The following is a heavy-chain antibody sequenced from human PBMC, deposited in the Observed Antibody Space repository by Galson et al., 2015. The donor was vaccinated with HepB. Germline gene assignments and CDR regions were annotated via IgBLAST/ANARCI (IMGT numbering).Heavy chain of an antibody. CDR3: VRGRFCSETTCSAGLYDF. Sequence: SETLSLTCSVSGGSFSGYYWSWIRQTPGKGLEVIGQINNRGSDDYNPSLRSRVTISVDTSKRPFFLRRDSVTAADTGVFYCVRGRFCSETTCSAGLYDFWGQGTPVTVSS. CDR1: GGSFSGYY. CDR2: INNRGSD. V-gene: IGHV4-34*01. J-gene: IGHJ4*02. D-gene: IGHD3/OR15-3a*01.